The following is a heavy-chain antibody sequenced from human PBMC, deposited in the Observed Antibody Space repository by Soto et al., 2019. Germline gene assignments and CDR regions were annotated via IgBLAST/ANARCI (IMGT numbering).Heavy chain of an antibody. V-gene: IGHV1-69*13. CDR1: GGTFSSYA. Sequence: GASVKVTCKASGGTFSSYAVSWVRQAPGQGLEWMGGIIPIFGTANYAQKFQGRVTITAHESMSTAYMELSSLRSEDTAVYYCVYCSSTSCYCCWFDPWGQGTLVTV. CDR3: VYCSSTSCYCCWFDP. J-gene: IGHJ5*02. D-gene: IGHD2-2*01. CDR2: IIPIFGTA.